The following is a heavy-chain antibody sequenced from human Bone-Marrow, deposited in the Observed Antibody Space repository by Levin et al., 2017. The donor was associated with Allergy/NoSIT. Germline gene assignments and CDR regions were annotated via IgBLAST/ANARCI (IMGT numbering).Heavy chain of an antibody. CDR2: IYPGESDT. CDR3: ARGSGSYWGLVPFDY. CDR1: GSSFPTYW. D-gene: IGHD1-26*01. V-gene: IGHV5-51*01. J-gene: IGHJ4*02. Sequence: GGSLRLSCKGSGSSFPTYWIGWVRQTPGKGLEWMAIIYPGESDTTYSPSFQGHVTISADESISTAYLQWSSLKASDTAMYYCARGSGSYWGLVPFDYWGQGTLVTVSS.